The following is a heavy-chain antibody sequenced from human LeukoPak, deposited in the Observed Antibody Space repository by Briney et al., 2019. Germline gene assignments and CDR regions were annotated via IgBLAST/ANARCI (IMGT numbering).Heavy chain of an antibody. D-gene: IGHD7-27*01. CDR3: ARVSFPDLWGYFDS. CDR1: GGSISSHSHY. CDR2: IFYSGTT. Sequence: NSSETLSLTCSVSGGSISSHSHYWGWIRQPPGKGLEWIGSIFYSGTTYYNASLKSRVTISVDTSKNQFSLKLNSVTAADSAMYFCARVSFPDLWGYFDSWGRGTLVTVSS. J-gene: IGHJ4*02. V-gene: IGHV4-39*07.